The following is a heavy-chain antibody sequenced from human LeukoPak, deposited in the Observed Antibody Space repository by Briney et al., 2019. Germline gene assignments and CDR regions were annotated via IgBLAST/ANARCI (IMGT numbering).Heavy chain of an antibody. CDR1: GGTFSSYA. Sequence: GASVKVSCKASGGTFSSYAISWVRQAPGQGLEWMGGIIPIFGTANYAQKFQGRVTITADESTSTAYMELSSLRSEETAVYYCARVSRVHYYDSSGYPPDFDYWGQGTLVTVSS. CDR2: IIPIFGTA. V-gene: IGHV1-69*13. J-gene: IGHJ4*02. D-gene: IGHD3-22*01. CDR3: ARVSRVHYYDSSGYPPDFDY.